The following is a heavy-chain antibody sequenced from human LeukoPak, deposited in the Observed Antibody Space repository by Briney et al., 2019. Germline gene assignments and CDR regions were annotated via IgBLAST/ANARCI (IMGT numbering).Heavy chain of an antibody. J-gene: IGHJ4*02. Sequence: SETLSLTCTVSGGSISSCYWSWIRQPPGKGLEWIGYIYYSGSTNYNPSLKSRVTISVDTSKNQFSLKLSSVTAADTAVYYCARGAIAAAGYVLDYWGQGTLVTVSS. V-gene: IGHV4-59*01. CDR3: ARGAIAAAGYVLDY. CDR1: GGSISSCY. CDR2: IYYSGST. D-gene: IGHD6-13*01.